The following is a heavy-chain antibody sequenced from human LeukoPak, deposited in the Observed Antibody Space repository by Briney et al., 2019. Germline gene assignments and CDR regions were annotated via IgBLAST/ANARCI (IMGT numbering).Heavy chain of an antibody. V-gene: IGHV1-18*01. D-gene: IGHD2-15*01. CDR3: ARDRPPWSGGSDY. CDR1: GYTFTNYG. Sequence: ASVKVSCKASGYTFTNYGINWVRQAPGQRLEWMGWFSTYNGDTKYAQKLKGRVTLTADTLTSTAYMELRSLRSDNTAVYYCARDRPPWSGGSDYWGQGTLVTVSS. J-gene: IGHJ4*02. CDR2: FSTYNGDT.